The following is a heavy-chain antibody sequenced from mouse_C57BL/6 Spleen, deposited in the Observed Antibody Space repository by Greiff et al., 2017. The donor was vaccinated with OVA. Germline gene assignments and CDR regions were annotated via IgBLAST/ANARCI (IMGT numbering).Heavy chain of an antibody. J-gene: IGHJ4*01. D-gene: IGHD2-3*01. CDR2: IYPCSGRT. Sequence: VQLQQPGAELVKPGASVKMSCKASGYTFTSYWITWVKQRPGQGLEWIGDIYPCSGRTNYNEKFKSEATLTVDTSSSTAYMQLSSLTSEDSAVDYCARGDGHYYAMDYWGQGTSVTVSS. V-gene: IGHV1-55*01. CDR3: ARGDGHYYAMDY. CDR1: GYTFTSYW.